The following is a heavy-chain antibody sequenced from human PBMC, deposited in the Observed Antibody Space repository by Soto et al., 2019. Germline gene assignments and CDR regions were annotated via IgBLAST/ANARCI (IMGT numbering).Heavy chain of an antibody. CDR1: GYNFAGYW. CDR3: ARGGVSTRNFDY. D-gene: IGHD3-3*01. V-gene: IGHV5-51*01. Sequence: PGASLKISCKGSGYNFAGYWIAWVRQMPGKGLELMGIIYPSDSDTRYRPSFQGQVTISADKSISSACLQWSSLRASDTAMYYWARGGVSTRNFDYWGQGTPVTVSS. J-gene: IGHJ4*02. CDR2: IYPSDSDT.